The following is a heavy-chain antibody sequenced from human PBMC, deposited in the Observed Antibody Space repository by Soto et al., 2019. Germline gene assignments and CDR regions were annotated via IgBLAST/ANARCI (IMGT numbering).Heavy chain of an antibody. V-gene: IGHV3-30*03. CDR1: GFTFRNYG. J-gene: IGHJ4*02. CDR3: ATLRGSASSGYFDY. D-gene: IGHD6-19*01. CDR2: ISYDGSNK. Sequence: QVQLVESGGGAVQPGRSLRLSCAASGFTFRNYGMHWVRQAPGKGLECVAVISYDGSNKNYADSVKGRFTISRDNSKNTLYLQMNSLRPEDTAVYYCATLRGSASSGYFDYWGQGTQVTVSS.